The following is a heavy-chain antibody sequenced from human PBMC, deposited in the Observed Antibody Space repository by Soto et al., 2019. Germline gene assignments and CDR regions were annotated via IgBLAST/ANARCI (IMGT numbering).Heavy chain of an antibody. J-gene: IGHJ4*02. CDR1: GYTFTSYG. V-gene: IGHV1-18*01. D-gene: IGHD1-26*01. CDR2: ISAYNGNT. Sequence: ASAKVSCKASGYTFTSYGISWVRQAPGQGLEWMGWISAYNGNTNYAQKLQGRVNMTTAKYTSPAYMELRSLRSENRAVYSCAKDGGRGSDCDLGFWAQGFLVIVPS. CDR3: AKDGGRGSDCDLGF.